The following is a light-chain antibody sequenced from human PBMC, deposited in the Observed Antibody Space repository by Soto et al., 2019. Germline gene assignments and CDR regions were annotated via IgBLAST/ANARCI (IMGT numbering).Light chain of an antibody. V-gene: IGLV2-14*03. Sequence: QSALTQPASVSGSPGQSVTISCTGTSSDVGAYKYVSWYQKHPGKAPKLMIYGVSNRPSGVSNRFFGSKSGNTAFLTISVLQPEDEADYYCSSFTGPTTLDVFGTGTKVTVL. J-gene: IGLJ1*01. CDR1: SSDVGAYKY. CDR2: GVS. CDR3: SSFTGPTTLDV.